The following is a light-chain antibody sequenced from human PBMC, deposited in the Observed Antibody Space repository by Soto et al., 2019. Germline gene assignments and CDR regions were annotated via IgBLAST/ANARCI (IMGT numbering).Light chain of an antibody. CDR3: QQYGSPGT. V-gene: IGKV3-20*01. CDR2: GAS. Sequence: IALTQSPGNLSLSPGERATLSCRASQSVSNNYLAWYQQKPGQAPRLLIYGASNRATGIPDRFIGSGSGTDFTLTIRRLEPEDFAVYYCQQYGSPGTFGQGTKVDIK. CDR1: QSVSNNY. J-gene: IGKJ1*01.